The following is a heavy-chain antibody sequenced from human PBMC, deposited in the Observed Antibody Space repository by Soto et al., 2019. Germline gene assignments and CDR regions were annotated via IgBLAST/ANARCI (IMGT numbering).Heavy chain of an antibody. CDR2: IKQDGSEK. D-gene: IGHD2-2*01. V-gene: IGHV3-7*05. Sequence: EVQLVESGGGLVQPGGSLRLSCAASGFIFSRLWMSWVRQAPGRGLEWVANIKQDGSEKNYVDSVKGRFTISRDKAQNSTRLQINRPGCEDRAGLYFASRKLENCFSRCWAAALDYWGQGALVTVPS. CDR1: GFIFSRLW. J-gene: IGHJ4*02. CDR3: ASRKLENCFSRCWAAALDY.